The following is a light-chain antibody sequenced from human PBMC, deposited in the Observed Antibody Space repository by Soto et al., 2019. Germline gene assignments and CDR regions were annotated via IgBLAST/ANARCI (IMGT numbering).Light chain of an antibody. CDR3: QQRTNWPLFT. V-gene: IGKV3-11*01. CDR2: DTS. Sequence: EIVLTQFPATLSLSPGERATLSCRASQSVSSYLAWHQQKPGQAPRLLIHDTSTRAPGVPARFSGSGSGTDFTLTISSLEPEDFAVYYCQQRTNWPLFTFGPGTKVDIK. J-gene: IGKJ3*01. CDR1: QSVSSY.